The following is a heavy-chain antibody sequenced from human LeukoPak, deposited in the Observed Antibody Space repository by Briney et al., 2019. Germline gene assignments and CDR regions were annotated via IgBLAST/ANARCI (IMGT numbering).Heavy chain of an antibody. V-gene: IGHV3-11*01. CDR2: ISSSGSTT. J-gene: IGHJ4*02. Sequence: GGSLRLSCAASGFTFSDYYMSWIRQAPGKGLEWVSIISSSGSTTFYADSVKGRFTISRDNSKNTLYLQMNSLRAEDTAVYYCAKDLEGRAVAGTGGYWGQGTLVTVSS. D-gene: IGHD6-19*01. CDR1: GFTFSDYY. CDR3: AKDLEGRAVAGTGGY.